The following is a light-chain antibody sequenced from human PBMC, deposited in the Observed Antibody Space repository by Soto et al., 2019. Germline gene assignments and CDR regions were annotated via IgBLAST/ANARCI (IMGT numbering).Light chain of an antibody. CDR2: EVN. J-gene: IGLJ1*01. Sequence: TQPASLPASRGQSSTLACTGPSSDIGAYDYVSWFQQHPGKAPKLMISEVNNRPSGVSDRFSGSKSGNTAYLTISGLQVEDEAEYFCSSFTTTSTHVFATGTKVTV. V-gene: IGLV2-14*01. CDR1: SSDIGAYDY. CDR3: SSFTTTSTHV.